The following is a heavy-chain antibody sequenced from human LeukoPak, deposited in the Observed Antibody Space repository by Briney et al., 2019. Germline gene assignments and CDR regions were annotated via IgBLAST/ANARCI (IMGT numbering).Heavy chain of an antibody. Sequence: PGGSLRLSCAASGFTFSSYTMSWVRQAPGKGLEWVSTITTSDGNTYYADSVKGRFTVPRDNSKNTLFLQTNSLRAEDTAVYYCAKDGGLWVSAHWGDSWGRGTLVTVSS. CDR1: GFTFSSYT. CDR2: ITTSDGNT. D-gene: IGHD7-27*01. V-gene: IGHV3-23*01. CDR3: AKDGGLWVSAHWGDS. J-gene: IGHJ4*02.